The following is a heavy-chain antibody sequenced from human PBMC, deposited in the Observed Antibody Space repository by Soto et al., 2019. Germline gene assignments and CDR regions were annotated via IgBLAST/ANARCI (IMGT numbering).Heavy chain of an antibody. V-gene: IGHV3-21*01. CDR2: INTNSEYI. CDR1: GFTFSSYS. Sequence: PGGSLRLSCAASGFTFSSYSMNWVRQAPGKGLEWVSSINTNSEYIYYADSVKGRFTISRDNAKNSLYLQMNSLRAEDTAVYYCVRNVPGANSPFEYWGQGTLVTVSS. J-gene: IGHJ4*02. CDR3: VRNVPGANSPFEY. D-gene: IGHD2-2*01.